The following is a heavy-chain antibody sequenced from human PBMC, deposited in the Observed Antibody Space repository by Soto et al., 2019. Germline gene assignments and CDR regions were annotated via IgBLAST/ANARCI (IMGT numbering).Heavy chain of an antibody. CDR3: AQRNGVYDRSGYYDD. CDR2: IYWDDDK. J-gene: IGHJ4*02. V-gene: IGHV2-5*02. Sequence: QITLKESGPTLVKPTQTLTLTCTFSGFSLSTSGVGVGWIRQPPGKALEWLALIYWDDDKRYSPSLKSRLTTAKDVAKNHVVLKKTGLTTVGTSTYYRAQRNGVYDRSGYYDDCGQGTLVTVSS. D-gene: IGHD3-22*01. CDR1: GFSLSTSGVG.